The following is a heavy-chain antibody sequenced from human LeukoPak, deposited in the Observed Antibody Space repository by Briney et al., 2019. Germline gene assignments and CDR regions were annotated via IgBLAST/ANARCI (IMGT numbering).Heavy chain of an antibody. CDR1: GGSISSGSYY. CDR3: ARDRRLGDYYYYYYMDV. V-gene: IGHV4-61*02. Sequence: SETLSLTCTVSGGSISSGSYYWSWIRQPAGKGLEWIGRIYTSGSTNYNPSLKSRVTISVDTSKNQFSLKLSSVTAADTAVYYCARDRRLGDYYYYYYMDVWGKGTTVTVSS. D-gene: IGHD3-16*01. CDR2: IYTSGST. J-gene: IGHJ6*03.